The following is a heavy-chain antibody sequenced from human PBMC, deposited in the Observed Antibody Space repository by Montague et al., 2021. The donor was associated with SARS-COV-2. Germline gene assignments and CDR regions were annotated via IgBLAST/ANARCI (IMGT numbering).Heavy chain of an antibody. J-gene: IGHJ6*02. CDR2: VSHPGSA. CDR1: TESFNGYY. D-gene: IGHD6-13*01. CDR3: ARAGVAAGTTAETYYYYYGMDV. V-gene: IGHV4-34*01. Sequence: SETLSLTCAVYTESFNGYYWTWIRQPPGKGLEWIGEVSHPGSAKYNPSLKSRVTISVDTSKNQFSLKLSSVTAADTAVYYCARAGVAAGTTAETYYYYYGMDVWGQGTTVTVSS.